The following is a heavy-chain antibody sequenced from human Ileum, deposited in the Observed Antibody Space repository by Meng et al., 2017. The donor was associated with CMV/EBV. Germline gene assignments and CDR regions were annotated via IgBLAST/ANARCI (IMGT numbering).Heavy chain of an antibody. V-gene: IGHV3-30-3*01. CDR1: GFTFSRYA. Sequence: GESLKISCAASGFTFSRYALHWVRQAPGKGLEWVAVISYDGNNKYYADSVKGRFTISRDNSKNTLYLQMNSLRAEDTAVYYCARDRGGLGYCSSTSCYLGFDYWGQGTLVTVSS. CDR2: ISYDGNNK. J-gene: IGHJ4*02. CDR3: ARDRGGLGYCSSTSCYLGFDY. D-gene: IGHD2-2*01.